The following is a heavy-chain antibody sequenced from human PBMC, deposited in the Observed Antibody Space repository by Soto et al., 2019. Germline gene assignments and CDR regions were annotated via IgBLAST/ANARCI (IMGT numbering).Heavy chain of an antibody. D-gene: IGHD4-4*01. CDR2: INAGNGNT. CDR3: ARDIPTTVRGQYYYYYYMDV. Sequence: GASVKVSCKASGYTFTSYAMHWVRQAPGQRLEWTGWINAGNGNTKYSQKFQGRVTITRDTSASTAYMELSSLRSEDTAVYYCARDIPTTVRGQYYYYYYMDVWGKGTTVTVSS. CDR1: GYTFTSYA. J-gene: IGHJ6*03. V-gene: IGHV1-3*01.